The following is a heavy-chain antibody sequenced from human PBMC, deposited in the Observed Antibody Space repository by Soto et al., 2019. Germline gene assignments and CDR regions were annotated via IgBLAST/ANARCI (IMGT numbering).Heavy chain of an antibody. CDR2: IIPVFGTV. Sequence: QVKLVQSGAEVKKPGSSVKVSCKASGGTFGNSAISWVRQDPGQGLEWMGGIIPVFGTVNYAQKFEGRVTIVADESTRTVVMKMSRWTSEDTAVYYCAKVMTAAGYDSWGQGTLVTVSS. V-gene: IGHV1-69*01. J-gene: IGHJ4*02. CDR1: GGTFGNSA. D-gene: IGHD3-16*01. CDR3: AKVMTAAGYDS.